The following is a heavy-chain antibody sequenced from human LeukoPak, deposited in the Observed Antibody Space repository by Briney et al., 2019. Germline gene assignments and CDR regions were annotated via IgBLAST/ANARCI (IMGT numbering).Heavy chain of an antibody. CDR2: IYPGDSDT. CDR1: GYSFTSYW. D-gene: IGHD2-2*01. V-gene: IGHV5-51*01. J-gene: IGHJ6*04. Sequence: GESLKISCKGSGYSFTSYWIGWVRQMPGKGLEWMGIIYPGDSDTRYSPSFQGQVTISADKSISTAYLQWSSLRASDTAMYYCASGSSPFYYGMDVWGKGTTVTVSS. CDR3: ASGSSPFYYGMDV.